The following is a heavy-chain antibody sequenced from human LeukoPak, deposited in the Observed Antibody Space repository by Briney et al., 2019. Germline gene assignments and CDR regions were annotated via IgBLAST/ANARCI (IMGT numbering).Heavy chain of an antibody. CDR3: ARATLRQYQN. D-gene: IGHD3-3*01. J-gene: IGHJ4*02. Sequence: SQTLSLTCAVSGGSISSGGYSWSWIRQPPGKGLEWIGYIYHSGSTYYNPSLKSRVTISVDRSKNQFSLKLSSVTAAGTAVCYCARATLRQYQNWGQGTLVTVSS. V-gene: IGHV4-30-2*01. CDR1: GGSISSGGYS. CDR2: IYHSGST.